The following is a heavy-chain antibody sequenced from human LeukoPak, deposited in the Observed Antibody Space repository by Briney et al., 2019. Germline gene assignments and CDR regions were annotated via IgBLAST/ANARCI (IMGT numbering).Heavy chain of an antibody. J-gene: IGHJ4*02. CDR1: VFTFSSYT. CDR3: VREAAATLFDY. D-gene: IGHD1-26*01. Sequence: GGSLRLSCAASVFTFSSYTMNSVRQAPRKGLEWVAAISSNSRDIFYADSVKGRFSISRDNTHTSFSLRINSLGAEDTAVYHCVREAAATLFDYWGQGTLVTVSS. V-gene: IGHV3-21*01. CDR2: ISSNSRDI.